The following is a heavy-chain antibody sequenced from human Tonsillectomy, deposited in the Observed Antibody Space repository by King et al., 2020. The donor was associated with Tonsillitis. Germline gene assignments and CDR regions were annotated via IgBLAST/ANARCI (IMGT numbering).Heavy chain of an antibody. CDR1: GFTVSSNY. CDR2: FYSGGST. Sequence: VQLVESGGGLVQPGGSLRLSCAASGFTVSSNYMSWVRQAPGKGLEWVSVFYSGGSTFYSDSLQGRFAITRDNSKNTLYLQMNSLRAEDTSVYYCARGYDYYDSSGYLDAFDIWGQGTMVTVSS. CDR3: ARGYDYYDSSGYLDAFDI. J-gene: IGHJ3*02. D-gene: IGHD3-22*01. V-gene: IGHV3-66*01.